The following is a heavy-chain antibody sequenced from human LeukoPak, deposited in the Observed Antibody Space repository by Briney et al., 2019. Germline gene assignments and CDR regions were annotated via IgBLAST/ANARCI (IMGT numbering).Heavy chain of an antibody. D-gene: IGHD5-24*01. Sequence: ASVKVSCEASGYTFTNYYIRWVRQAPGQGLEWMGIINPSGGSTSYAQKFQGRVTMTRDTSTSTVYMELSSLRSEDTAVYYCARGGKGNADGYNQALNYWGQGTLVTVSS. CDR1: GYTFTNYY. V-gene: IGHV1-46*01. CDR3: ARGGKGNADGYNQALNY. J-gene: IGHJ4*02. CDR2: INPSGGST.